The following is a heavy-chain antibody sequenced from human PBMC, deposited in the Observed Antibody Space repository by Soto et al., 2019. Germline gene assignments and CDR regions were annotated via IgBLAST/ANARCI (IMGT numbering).Heavy chain of an antibody. Sequence: PSETLSLTCTVSGGSINSYYWRWVRQPPGKGLEWVGKIYHSGSTNYNPSLKSRVTISVDKSKNQFSLKLSSVTAADTAVYYCARVYMVRATIIRYFDYWGQGTQVTLSS. CDR3: ARVYMVRATIIRYFDY. CDR2: IYHSGST. D-gene: IGHD3-10*01. V-gene: IGHV4-4*02. CDR1: GGSINSYY. J-gene: IGHJ4*02.